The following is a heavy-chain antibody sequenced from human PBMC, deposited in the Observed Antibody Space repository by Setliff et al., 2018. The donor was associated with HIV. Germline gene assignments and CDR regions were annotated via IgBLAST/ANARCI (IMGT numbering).Heavy chain of an antibody. Sequence: SVKVSCKASGGTFRTFTISWVQQAPGKGREWMGGIIPIFDTTQYTQKFQDRDTISADESTSTAYMELSSLRSEDTAVYYCAKGAGRGYYSSGSYGPDDIWGQGTMVTVSS. CDR1: GGTFRTFT. J-gene: IGHJ3*02. V-gene: IGHV1-69*13. CDR2: IIPIFDTT. D-gene: IGHD3-10*01. CDR3: AKGAGRGYYSSGSYGPDDI.